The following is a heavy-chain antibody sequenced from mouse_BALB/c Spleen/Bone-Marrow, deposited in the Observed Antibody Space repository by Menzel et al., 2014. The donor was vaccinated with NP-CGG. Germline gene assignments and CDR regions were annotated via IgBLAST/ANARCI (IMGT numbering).Heavy chain of an antibody. CDR1: GFSLTQYT. CDR2: VWTGGST. D-gene: IGHD2-12*01. CDR3: ARNSDHYSLDY. V-gene: IGHV2-2*02. J-gene: IGHJ4*01. Sequence: QVQLKESGPGLVQPSQSLSITCTVSGFSLTQYTICWIRQSPGRGLEWLGVVWTGGSTDYNATFISRLNITKDNSKSQVFFKMTSLEPTDTAIYYCARNSDHYSLDYWGQGTSVTVSS.